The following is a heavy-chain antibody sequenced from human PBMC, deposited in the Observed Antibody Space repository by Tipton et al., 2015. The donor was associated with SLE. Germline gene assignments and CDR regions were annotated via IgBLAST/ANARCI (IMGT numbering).Heavy chain of an antibody. V-gene: IGHV6-1*01. Sequence: GLVKPSQTLSLTCAISGDSVSSNSAAWNWIRQSPSRGLEWLGRTYYRSKYYNDYAVFVKSRITINPDTSKNQFSLQLNSVTPEDTAVYYCARDQRELLWFGELKGDDAFDIWGQGAMVTVSS. CDR1: GDSVSSNSAA. J-gene: IGHJ3*02. CDR3: ARDQRELLWFGELKGDDAFDI. CDR2: TYYRSKYYN. D-gene: IGHD3-10*01.